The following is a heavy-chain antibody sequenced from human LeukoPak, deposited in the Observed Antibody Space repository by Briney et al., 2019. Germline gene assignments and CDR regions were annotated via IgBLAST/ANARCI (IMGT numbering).Heavy chain of an antibody. J-gene: IGHJ4*02. CDR2: ISGSGGST. CDR3: AKGNDFWSGPFDY. D-gene: IGHD3-3*01. CDR1: GFTFSSYA. V-gene: IGHV3-23*01. Sequence: TGGSLRLSCAASGFTFSSYAVSWVRQAPGKGLEWVSAISGSGGSTYYADSVKGRFTISRDNSKNTLYLQMNSLRAEDTAVYYCAKGNDFWSGPFDYWGQGTLVTVSS.